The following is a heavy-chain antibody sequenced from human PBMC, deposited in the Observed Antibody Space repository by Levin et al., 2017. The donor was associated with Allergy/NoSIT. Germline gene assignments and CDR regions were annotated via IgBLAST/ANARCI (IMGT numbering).Heavy chain of an antibody. D-gene: IGHD4-17*01. Sequence: ASVKVSCKASGYTFTKYGLNWVRQAPGQGLEWMGWINTNTGNPTYTQGFTGRFVFSLDTSVTTTYLQISSLKAEDTAVYYCARDLSYGDYDEPNYRYFDLWGRGTLVSVSS. CDR2: INTNTGNP. J-gene: IGHJ2*01. V-gene: IGHV7-4-1*02. CDR1: GYTFTKYG. CDR3: ARDLSYGDYDEPNYRYFDL.